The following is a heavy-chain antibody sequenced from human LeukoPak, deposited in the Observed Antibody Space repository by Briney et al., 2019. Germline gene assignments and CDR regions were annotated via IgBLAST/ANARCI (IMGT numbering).Heavy chain of an antibody. V-gene: IGHV4-4*07. CDR2: ITTSGTT. CDR1: GGSISSYY. CDR3: ARDHGSGWSDY. Sequence: SETLSLTCTVSGGSISSYYWNWIRQPAGKGLEWIGRITTSGTTNYNPSLKSRATMSVDTSKNQFSLKLSSVTAADTAVYYCARDHGSGWSDYWGQGTLVTVSS. J-gene: IGHJ4*02. D-gene: IGHD6-19*01.